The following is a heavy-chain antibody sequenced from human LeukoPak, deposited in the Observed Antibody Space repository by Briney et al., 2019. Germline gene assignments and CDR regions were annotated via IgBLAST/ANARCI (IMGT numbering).Heavy chain of an antibody. D-gene: IGHD1-26*01. Sequence: ASVKVSCKASGYTFISYYMHWVRQAPGQGLEWMGIIKPSGGSASYAQKFQGRVTMTRDTSTSTVYMELSSLRSEDTAVYYCAGEGGSGSYSYHFHFWGQGAPLTVSS. V-gene: IGHV1-46*01. CDR1: GYTFISYY. CDR3: AGEGGSGSYSYHFHF. CDR2: IKPSGGSA. J-gene: IGHJ4*02.